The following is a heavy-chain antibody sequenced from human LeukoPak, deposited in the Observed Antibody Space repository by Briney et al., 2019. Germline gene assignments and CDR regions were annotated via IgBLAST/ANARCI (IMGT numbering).Heavy chain of an antibody. CDR2: IRQDGGAK. D-gene: IGHD5-12*01. V-gene: IGHV3-7*01. CDR1: GFIFNDFW. J-gene: IGHJ6*03. CDR3: ARDQGSGYDLVPYYYYYMDV. Sequence: PGGSLRLSCTASGFIFNDFWMSWVRQAPGEGLEWVSNIRQDGGAKNYVDSVKGRFTISRDNANNSLYLQMNSLRAEDTAVYFCARDQGSGYDLVPYYYYYMDVWGKGTTVTVSS.